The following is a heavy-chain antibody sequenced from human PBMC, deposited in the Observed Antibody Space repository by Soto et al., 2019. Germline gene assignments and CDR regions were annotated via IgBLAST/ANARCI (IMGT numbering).Heavy chain of an antibody. CDR1: RFSFTNYA. Sequence: GGSLRLSCAASRFSFTNYAMSWVRQAPGQGLDWVSGISGSGDSRYYADSVKGRFTISRDNSKNTLYLQMNSLRVEDAAVYYCAKGTIFGVISSAMDVWGQGTTVTVSS. D-gene: IGHD3-3*01. CDR2: ISGSGDSR. J-gene: IGHJ6*02. CDR3: AKGTIFGVISSAMDV. V-gene: IGHV3-23*01.